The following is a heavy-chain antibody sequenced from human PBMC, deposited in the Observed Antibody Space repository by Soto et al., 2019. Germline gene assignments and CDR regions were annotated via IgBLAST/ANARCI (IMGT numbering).Heavy chain of an antibody. J-gene: IGHJ4*02. CDR2: IYYSGST. Sequence: PSDTLSLTCAVSCGSISSYYWSWIRQPPGKGLEWIGYIYYSGSTNYNPSLKSRVTISVDTSKNQFSLKLSSVTAADTAVHYCAREQPSVAGAFDYWGQGTLVTVS. D-gene: IGHD6-19*01. V-gene: IGHV4-59*01. CDR1: CGSISSYY. CDR3: AREQPSVAGAFDY.